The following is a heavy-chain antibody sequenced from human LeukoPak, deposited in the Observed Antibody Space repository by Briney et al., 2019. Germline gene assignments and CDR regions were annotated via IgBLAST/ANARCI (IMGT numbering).Heavy chain of an antibody. CDR2: ISDTGGST. V-gene: IGHV3-23*01. J-gene: IGHJ4*02. CDR1: GFTFSSYG. CDR3: AKAGPFYLDF. Sequence: PGGSLRLSCAASGFTFSSYGMYWVRQSPGKGLECVSAISDTGGSTFYADSVRGRFTISRDNSKNTLYMQVNSLRVEDTAVYYCAKAGPFYLDFWGQGTLVTVSS.